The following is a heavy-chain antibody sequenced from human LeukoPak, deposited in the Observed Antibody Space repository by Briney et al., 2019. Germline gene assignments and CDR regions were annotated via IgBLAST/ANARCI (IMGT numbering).Heavy chain of an antibody. Sequence: SETLSLTCTVSGGSISSSSYYWGWIRQPPGKGLEWIGSIYYSGSTYYNPSLKSRVTISVDTSKNQFSLKLSSVTAADTAVYYCAREGRELLNYGWFDPWGQGTLVTVSS. CDR2: IYYSGST. J-gene: IGHJ5*02. CDR3: AREGRELLNYGWFDP. D-gene: IGHD1-26*01. V-gene: IGHV4-39*07. CDR1: GGSISSSSYY.